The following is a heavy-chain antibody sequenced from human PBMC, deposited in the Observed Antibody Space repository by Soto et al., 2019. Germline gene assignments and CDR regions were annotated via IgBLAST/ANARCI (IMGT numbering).Heavy chain of an antibody. CDR3: ARWDDYGASDQYHFDH. CDR1: GYTFTASG. Sequence: ASVKVSCKASGYTFTASGISWVRQAPGQGLEGMGWTSIYNGHTEYSPKFLGRVVMTTDTSADTAYLELKSLRPDDAALYYCARWDDYGASDQYHFDHWGQGTLLTVSS. D-gene: IGHD4-17*01. J-gene: IGHJ4*02. V-gene: IGHV1-18*01. CDR2: TSIYNGHT.